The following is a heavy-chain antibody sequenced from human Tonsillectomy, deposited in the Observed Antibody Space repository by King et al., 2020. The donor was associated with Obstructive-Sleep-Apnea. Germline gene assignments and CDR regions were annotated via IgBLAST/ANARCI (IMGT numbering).Heavy chain of an antibody. V-gene: IGHV4-31*03. CDR3: ARDVVVRGDYYFDS. J-gene: IGHJ4*02. Sequence: QLQESGPGLVKPSQSLSLTCTVSGGSISSGGYYWNWVCQHPGKGLEWIGYIYDSGSTYYNPSLKSRVIISVDTSKNQFSLKLNSVTAADTAVYYCARDVVVRGDYYFDSWGQGTLVTVSS. D-gene: IGHD3-10*01. CDR2: IYDSGST. CDR1: GGSISSGGYY.